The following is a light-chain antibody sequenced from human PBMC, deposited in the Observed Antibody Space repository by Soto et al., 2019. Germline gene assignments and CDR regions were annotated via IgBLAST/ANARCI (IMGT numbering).Light chain of an antibody. Sequence: QSALTQPASVSGSPGQSITIPCTGTSSDVGGNNYVSWYQQYPGKAPKLIIYHVSDRPSVVSNRFSGSKSGSTASLTISGLQAEDEADYYCSSHVGTSTPHVVFGGGTKVTVL. CDR2: HVS. V-gene: IGLV2-14*03. CDR1: SSDVGGNNY. J-gene: IGLJ2*01. CDR3: SSHVGTSTPHVV.